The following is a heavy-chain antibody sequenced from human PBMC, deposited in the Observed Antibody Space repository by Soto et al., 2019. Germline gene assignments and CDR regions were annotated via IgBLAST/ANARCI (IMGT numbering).Heavy chain of an antibody. CDR2: INHSGST. CDR3: ARVRHRKNYYYYGMDV. Sequence: SETLSLTCAVYGGSFSGYYWSWIRQPPGKGLEWIGEINHSGSTNYNPSLKSRVTISVDTSKNQFSLKLSSVTAADTAVYYCARVRHRKNYYYYGMDVWGQGTTVT. CDR1: GGSFSGYY. D-gene: IGHD4-17*01. V-gene: IGHV4-34*01. J-gene: IGHJ6*02.